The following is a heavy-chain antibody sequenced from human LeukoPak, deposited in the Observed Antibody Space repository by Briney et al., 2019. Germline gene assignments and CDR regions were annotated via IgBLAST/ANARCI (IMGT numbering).Heavy chain of an antibody. CDR1: GGSISTYY. J-gene: IGHJ5*02. D-gene: IGHD3-3*01. Sequence: SETLSLTCTVSGGSISTYYWNWIRQPPGKGLEWIGYIYHSGSTNYNPSLQSRVTISVDTSKNQFSLKLSSVTAADTAVYYCASLLPITIFGVVKGWFDPWGQGTLVTVSS. CDR3: ASLLPITIFGVVKGWFDP. CDR2: IYHSGST. V-gene: IGHV4-4*09.